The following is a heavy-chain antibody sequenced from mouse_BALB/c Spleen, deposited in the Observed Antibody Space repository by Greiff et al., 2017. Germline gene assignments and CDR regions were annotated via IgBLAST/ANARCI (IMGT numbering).Heavy chain of an antibody. CDR2: ISSGSSTI. CDR1: GFTFSSFG. Sequence: EVQLVESGGGLVQPGGSRKLSCAASGFTFSSFGMHWVRQAPEKGLEWVAYISSGSSTIYYADTVKGRFTISRDNPKNTLFLQMTSLRSEDTAMYYCARGGYRPPYWYFDVWGAGTTVTVSS. V-gene: IGHV5-17*02. J-gene: IGHJ1*01. D-gene: IGHD2-12*01. CDR3: ARGGYRPPYWYFDV.